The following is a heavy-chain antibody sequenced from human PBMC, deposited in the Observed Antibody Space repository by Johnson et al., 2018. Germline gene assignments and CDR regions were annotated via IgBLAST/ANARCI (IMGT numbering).Heavy chain of an antibody. CDR3: ARDIVGKGYFQH. V-gene: IGHV3-48*02. CDR1: GFTFSSYW. D-gene: IGHD1-26*01. J-gene: IGHJ1*01. Sequence: VQLVQSGGGVVQPGRSLRLSCAASGFTFSSYWMHWVRQAPGKGLEWVSYISSSSSPIYYADSVKGRFTISRDKAKNSLYLQMNSLRDEDTAVYYCARDIVGKGYFQHWGQGTLVTVSS. CDR2: ISSSSSPI.